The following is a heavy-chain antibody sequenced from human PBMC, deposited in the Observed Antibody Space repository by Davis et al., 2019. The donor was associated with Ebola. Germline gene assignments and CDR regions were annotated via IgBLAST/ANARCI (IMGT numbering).Heavy chain of an antibody. V-gene: IGHV4-59*08. D-gene: IGHD6-13*01. CDR2: IYNSGSA. CDR3: ARQDSSIWSLLPFFDY. CDR1: CGSIRSYY. J-gene: IGHJ4*02. Sequence: MPSATPSLPSPVSCGSIRSYYWSWIRQPPGKGLEWIGYIYNSGSAKYNPSLKSRVTISVDTSKNQFSLKLISVTAADTAVYYCARQDSSIWSLLPFFDYWGQGALVTVSS.